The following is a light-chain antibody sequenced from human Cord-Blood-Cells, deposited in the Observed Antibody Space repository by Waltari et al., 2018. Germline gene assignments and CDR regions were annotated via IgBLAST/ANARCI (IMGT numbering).Light chain of an antibody. Sequence: SYALTQPPSVSVSPGQTARIPCSGDALPTHYAYWYQQKPGQAPVLVIYKDSERPSGIPERFSGSSSGTTVTLTISGVQAEDEADYYCQSADSSGTYVVFGGGTKLTVL. V-gene: IGLV3-25*02. CDR1: ALPTHY. CDR3: QSADSSGTYVV. J-gene: IGLJ2*01. CDR2: KDS.